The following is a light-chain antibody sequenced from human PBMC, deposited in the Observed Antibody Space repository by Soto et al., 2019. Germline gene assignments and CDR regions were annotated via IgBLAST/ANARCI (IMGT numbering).Light chain of an antibody. V-gene: IGKV3-20*01. CDR2: GAS. CDR1: QSVSNNY. Sequence: EIVLTQSPGTLSLSPGERATLSCGASQSVSNNYLAWYQQKPGQAPRLLIYGASNRATGIPDRFSGSGSGTDFTLTISRLEPEDFAVYYCQQYGSSPPWTFGQGTKVDIK. J-gene: IGKJ1*01. CDR3: QQYGSSPPWT.